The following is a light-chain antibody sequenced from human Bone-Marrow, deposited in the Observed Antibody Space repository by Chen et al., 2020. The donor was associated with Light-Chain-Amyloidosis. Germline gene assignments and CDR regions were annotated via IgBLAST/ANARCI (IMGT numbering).Light chain of an antibody. V-gene: IGLV2-23*01. CDR2: EDS. CDR3: CSSSDTDTLI. CDR1: SPDVGHYNL. Sequence: QSALTQPASVAGSVGQSITLSCTGTSPDVGHYNLVSWYQQHPGEAPKLMIYEDSERPSGVSNRFSGSNSGNTASLTISGLQTEDQADYYCCSSSDTDTLIFGTGTRLTVL. J-gene: IGLJ2*01.